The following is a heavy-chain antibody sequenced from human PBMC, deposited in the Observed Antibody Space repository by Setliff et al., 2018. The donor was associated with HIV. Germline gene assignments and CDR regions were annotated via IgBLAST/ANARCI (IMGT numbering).Heavy chain of an antibody. Sequence: SETLSLTCTVSGGSININNYYWGWIRQPPGEDLEWIGSIYYSGTTYYAPSLETRLTISVDTSTDQFSLKLTSVTAADTAMYFCAGDSGYPSNWFDPWGQGILVTVSS. V-gene: IGHV4-39*02. D-gene: IGHD3-22*01. CDR1: GGSININNYY. CDR3: AGDSGYPSNWFDP. CDR2: IYYSGTT. J-gene: IGHJ5*02.